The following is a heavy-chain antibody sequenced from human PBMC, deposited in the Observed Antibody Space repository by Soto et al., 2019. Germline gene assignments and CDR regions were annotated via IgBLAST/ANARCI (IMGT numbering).Heavy chain of an antibody. CDR1: GYTFTSYG. J-gene: IGHJ4*02. Sequence: QVQLVQSGAEVKKPGASVKVSCKASGYTFTSYGISWVRQAPGQGLEWMGWISAYNGNTNYAQKLQGRVTMTTDTSXXXXXXXXXXXXXXXXXXXXXXXXXXXXXXXXLYFDYWGQGTLVTVSS. CDR2: ISAYNGNT. CDR3: XXXXXXXXXXXLYFDY. V-gene: IGHV1-18*01.